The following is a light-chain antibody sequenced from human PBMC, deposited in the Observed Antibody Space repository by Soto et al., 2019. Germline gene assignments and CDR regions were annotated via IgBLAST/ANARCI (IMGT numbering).Light chain of an antibody. CDR2: GST. V-gene: IGLV1-40*01. J-gene: IGLJ1*01. Sequence: VLSQPPSVSGAPGQRVTISFTGSSSNIGAGYDAHWFQQVPGTAPKLLIYGSTNRPSGVPDRFSGSKSGTSASLAITGLQAEDEADYYCQSYDSSLGGNYVFATGTKVTVL. CDR1: SSNIGAGYD. CDR3: QSYDSSLGGNYV.